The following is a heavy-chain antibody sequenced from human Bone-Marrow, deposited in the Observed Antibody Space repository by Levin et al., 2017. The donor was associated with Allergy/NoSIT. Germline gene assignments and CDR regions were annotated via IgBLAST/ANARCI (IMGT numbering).Heavy chain of an antibody. V-gene: IGHV2-70*01. CDR3: ARIPLGVAATLDYYYYGMDV. Sequence: QTLSLTCTFSGFSLSTSGMCVSWIRQPPGKALEWLALIDWDDDKYYSTSLKTRLTISKDTSKNQVVLTMTNMDPVDTATYYCARIPLGVAATLDYYYYGMDVWGQGTTVTVSS. CDR1: GFSLSTSGMC. CDR2: IDWDDDK. D-gene: IGHD6-19*01. J-gene: IGHJ6*02.